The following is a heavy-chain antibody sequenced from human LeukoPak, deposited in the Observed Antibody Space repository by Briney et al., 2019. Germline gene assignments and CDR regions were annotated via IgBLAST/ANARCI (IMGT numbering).Heavy chain of an antibody. CDR2: IYPGDSDT. D-gene: IGHD3-16*01. J-gene: IGHJ5*02. Sequence: GESLQISCQGSGSNFTIYWIGWVRQLPGKGLEGMGVIYPGDSDTRYSPSFQGQVTISADKSISTAYLQWSSLKASDTAMYYCAIFDFLFGEIDNWFDPWGQGTLVTVSS. CDR1: GSNFTIYW. CDR3: AIFDFLFGEIDNWFDP. V-gene: IGHV5-51*01.